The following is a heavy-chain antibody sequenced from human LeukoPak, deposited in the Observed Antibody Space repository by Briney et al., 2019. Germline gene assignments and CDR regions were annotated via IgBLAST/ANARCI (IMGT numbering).Heavy chain of an antibody. CDR1: GRSISSYY. CDR2: IYYSGST. CDR3: ARGLAAAGTIDAFDI. V-gene: IGHV4-59*01. Sequence: SETLSLTCTVSGRSISSYYWSWIRQPPGKGLAWIGYIYYSGSTNYNPSLKSRVTISVDTSKNQFSLKLSSVTAADTAVYYCARGLAAAGTIDAFDIWGQGTMVTVSS. J-gene: IGHJ3*02. D-gene: IGHD6-13*01.